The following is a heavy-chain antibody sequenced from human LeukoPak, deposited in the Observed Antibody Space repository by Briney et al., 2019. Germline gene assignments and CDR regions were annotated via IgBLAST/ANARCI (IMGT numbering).Heavy chain of an antibody. J-gene: IGHJ4*02. D-gene: IGHD1-1*01. CDR3: ARETPPGWKSLDY. CDR1: GGSFSGYY. CDR2: INHSGST. V-gene: IGHV4-34*01. Sequence: SETLSLTCAVYGGSFSGYYWSWIRQPPGKGLEWIGEINHSGSTNYNPSLKSRVTISVDTSKNQFSLKLSSVTAADTAVYYCARETPPGWKSLDYWGQGTLVTVSS.